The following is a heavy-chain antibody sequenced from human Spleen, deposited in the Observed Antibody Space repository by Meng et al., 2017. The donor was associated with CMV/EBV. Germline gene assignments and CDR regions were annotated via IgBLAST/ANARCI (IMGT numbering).Heavy chain of an antibody. Sequence: SETLSLTCTVSGGSISSYYWSWIRQPPGKGLEWIGYVYYIGNTNYNPSLKSRVTISVDTSKNQFSLKVRSVTAADTAVYYCARGRSYELLDYWGQGTLVTVS. CDR3: ARGRSYELLDY. CDR2: VYYIGNT. V-gene: IGHV4-59*01. CDR1: GGSISSYY. J-gene: IGHJ4*02. D-gene: IGHD1-26*01.